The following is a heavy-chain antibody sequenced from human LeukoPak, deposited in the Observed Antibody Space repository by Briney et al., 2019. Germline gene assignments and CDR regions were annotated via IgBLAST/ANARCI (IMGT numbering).Heavy chain of an antibody. CDR2: ISYDGSNK. V-gene: IGHV3-30*18. D-gene: IGHD1-1*01. CDR1: GFTFSSYG. CDR3: AKDLYNWNDDGPLDY. J-gene: IGHJ4*02. Sequence: GRSLRLSCAASGFTFSSYGMHWVRQAPGKGLEWVAVISYDGSNKYYADSVKGRFTISRDNSKNTLYLQMNSLRAEDTAVYYCAKDLYNWNDDGPLDYWGQGTLVTVSS.